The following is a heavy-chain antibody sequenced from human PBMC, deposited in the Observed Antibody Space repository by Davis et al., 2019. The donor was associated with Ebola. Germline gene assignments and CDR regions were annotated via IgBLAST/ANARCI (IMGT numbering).Heavy chain of an antibody. CDR2: IIPIFGTA. V-gene: IGHV1-69*06. D-gene: IGHD1-1*01. J-gene: IGHJ5*02. CDR1: GGTFSSYV. CDR3: ARDKGPERLFDP. Sequence: SVKVSCKASGGTFSSYVISWVRQAPGQGLEWMGGIIPIFGTANYAQKFQGRVTITADKSTSTAYMELSSLRSEDTAVYYCARDKGPERLFDPWGQGTLVTVSS.